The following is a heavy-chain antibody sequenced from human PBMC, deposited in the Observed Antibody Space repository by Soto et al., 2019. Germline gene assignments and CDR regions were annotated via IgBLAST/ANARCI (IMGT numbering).Heavy chain of an antibody. D-gene: IGHD6-13*01. J-gene: IGHJ6*02. CDR1: GFTFSSYS. Sequence: PGGSLRLSCAASGFTFSSYSMNWVRQAPGKGLEWVSSISSSSSYIYYADSVKGRFTISRDNAKNSLYLQMNSLRAEDTAVYYCARDRLAEAGTHYGMDVWGQGTTVTVSS. V-gene: IGHV3-21*01. CDR2: ISSSSSYI. CDR3: ARDRLAEAGTHYGMDV.